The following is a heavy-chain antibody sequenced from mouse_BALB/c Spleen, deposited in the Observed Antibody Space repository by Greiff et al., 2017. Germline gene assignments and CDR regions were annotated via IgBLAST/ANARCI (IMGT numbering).Heavy chain of an antibody. CDR2: INSNGGST. CDR3: ARHGRYDPFAY. D-gene: IGHD2-14*01. J-gene: IGHJ3*01. CDR1: GFTFSSYY. Sequence: EVKVVESGGGLVKLGGSLKLSCAASGFTFSSYYMSWVRQTPEKRLELVAAINSNGGSTYYPDTVKGRFTISRDNAKNTLYLQMSSLKSEDTALYYCARHGRYDPFAYWGQGTLVTVSA. V-gene: IGHV5-6-2*01.